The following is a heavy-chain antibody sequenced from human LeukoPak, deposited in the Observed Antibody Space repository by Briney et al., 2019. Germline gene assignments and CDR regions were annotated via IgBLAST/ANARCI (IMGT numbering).Heavy chain of an antibody. D-gene: IGHD1-14*01. CDR3: ARDRSPGGTHYYGMDV. CDR1: GGTFSSYA. J-gene: IGHJ6*02. V-gene: IGHV1-46*01. CDR2: INPSGGST. Sequence: GASVKVSCRASGGTFSSYAISWVRQAPGQGLEWMGIINPSGGSTSYAQKFQGRVTMTRDTSTSTVYMELSSLRSEDTAVYYCARDRSPGGTHYYGMDVWGQGTTVTVSS.